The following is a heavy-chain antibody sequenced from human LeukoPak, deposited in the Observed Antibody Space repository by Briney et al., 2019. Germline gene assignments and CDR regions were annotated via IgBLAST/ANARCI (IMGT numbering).Heavy chain of an antibody. CDR2: ISGSGNNT. V-gene: IGHV3-23*01. CDR3: AKELVGASRRYYDFWSGPRYFDY. D-gene: IGHD3-3*01. Sequence: GGSLRLSCAASGFTFSSYAMSWVRQAPGKGLEWVSAISGSGNNTYYADSVKGRFTISRDNSKNTLYLQMIGLRAEDTAVYYCAKELVGASRRYYDFWSGPRYFDYWGQGTLVTVSS. J-gene: IGHJ4*02. CDR1: GFTFSSYA.